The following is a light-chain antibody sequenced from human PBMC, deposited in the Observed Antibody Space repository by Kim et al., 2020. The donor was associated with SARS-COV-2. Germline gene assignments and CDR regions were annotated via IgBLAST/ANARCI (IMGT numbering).Light chain of an antibody. CDR2: GAS. Sequence: SPGERATLSRRASQSVSSSYLAWYQQKPGQAPRLLIYGASSRATDIPDRFSGSGSGTDFTLTISRLEPEDFAVYYCQQYGSSPPRTFGQGTRWISN. V-gene: IGKV3-20*01. CDR3: QQYGSSPPRT. CDR1: QSVSSSY. J-gene: IGKJ1*01.